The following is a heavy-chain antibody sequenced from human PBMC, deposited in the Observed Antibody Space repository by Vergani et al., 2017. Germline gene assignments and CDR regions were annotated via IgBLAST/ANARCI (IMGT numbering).Heavy chain of an antibody. Sequence: QVQLQQWVGGLLKPSETLSLTCVVNVGSFTSHHWTWIRQSLGAELEWVDDIDHTGRPVYNPSLKRRLTMSVDKSRNQFSLALYCLTATDTAIYFCARVNTQTNGQLYYYYYMDVWGQGTAVTVS. CDR2: IDHTGRP. CDR3: ARVNTQTNGQLYYYYYMDV. J-gene: IGHJ6*03. CDR1: VGSFTSHH. V-gene: IGHV4-34*01. D-gene: IGHD2-8*01.